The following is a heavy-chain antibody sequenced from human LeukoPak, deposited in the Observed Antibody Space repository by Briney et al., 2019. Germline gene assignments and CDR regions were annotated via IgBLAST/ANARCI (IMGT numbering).Heavy chain of an antibody. CDR2: IKQDGFEK. J-gene: IGHJ5*02. CDR1: GFTFSNFW. CDR3: ARDGCTSTTCSTLGGFSS. D-gene: IGHD2-2*01. V-gene: IGHV3-7*01. Sequence: GGSLRLSCAASGFTFSNFWMSWVRQAPGKGLEWVANIKQDGFEKYYVDSVRGRFTISRDNAKNSLSLQMNSLRAEDTAVYYCARDGCTSTTCSTLGGFSSWGQGTLVTVSS.